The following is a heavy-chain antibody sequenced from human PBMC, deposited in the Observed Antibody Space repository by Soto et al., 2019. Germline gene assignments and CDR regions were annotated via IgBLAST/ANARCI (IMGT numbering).Heavy chain of an antibody. J-gene: IGHJ4*02. CDR2: INPSGGST. CDR1: GYTFTSYY. V-gene: IGHV1-46*01. D-gene: IGHD6-13*01. Sequence: ASMKVSCKASGYTFTSYYMHWVRQAPGQGLEWMGIINPSGGSTSYAQKFQGRVTMTWDTSTSTVYMELSSLRSEDTAVYYCARGSSSWYTEYYFDYWGQGTLVTVSS. CDR3: ARGSSSWYTEYYFDY.